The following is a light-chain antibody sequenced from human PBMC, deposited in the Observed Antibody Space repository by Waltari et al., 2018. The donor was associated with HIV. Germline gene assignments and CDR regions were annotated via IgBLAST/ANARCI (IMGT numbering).Light chain of an antibody. CDR3: KQYNSYAQS. V-gene: IGKV1-5*03. Sequence: DIQMTQSPSTLSASVGDRVTITCRASQSIRNWFAWYQQKPGKAPKLLIYQASSLESGVPSRFSGSGSGTEFTLSISSLQPDEFATYYCKQYNSYAQSFGQGTKPEIK. CDR1: QSIRNW. J-gene: IGKJ2*01. CDR2: QAS.